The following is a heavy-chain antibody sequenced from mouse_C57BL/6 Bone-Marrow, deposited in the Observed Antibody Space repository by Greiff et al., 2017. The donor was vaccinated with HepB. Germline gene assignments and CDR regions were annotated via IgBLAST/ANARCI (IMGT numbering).Heavy chain of an antibody. CDR1: GYSITSGYY. CDR2: ISYDGSN. J-gene: IGHJ1*03. V-gene: IGHV3-6*01. CDR3: AITTGYFDV. Sequence: EVKVEESGPGLVKPSQSLSLTCSVTGYSITSGYYWNWIRQFPGNKLEWMGYISYDGSNNYNPSLKNRISITRDTSKNQFFLKLNSVTTEDTATYYCAITTGYFDVWGTGTTVTVSS. D-gene: IGHD1-1*01.